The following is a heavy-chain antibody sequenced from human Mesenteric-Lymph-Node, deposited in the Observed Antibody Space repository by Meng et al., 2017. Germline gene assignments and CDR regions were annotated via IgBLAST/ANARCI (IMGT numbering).Heavy chain of an antibody. J-gene: IGHJ4*02. D-gene: IGHD6-19*01. Sequence: EEHFVESGGGLVRPGGSLRLSCAASGFSFSNHDMAWVRQAPGKGLEWVSAIRASGDSTFYADSVKGRFTISRDNSKSTLYLQMNSLRADDMAVYYCAKFGFSGWYGGFDYWGQGALVTVSS. CDR3: AKFGFSGWYGGFDY. CDR1: GFSFSNHD. V-gene: IGHV3-23*04. CDR2: IRASGDST.